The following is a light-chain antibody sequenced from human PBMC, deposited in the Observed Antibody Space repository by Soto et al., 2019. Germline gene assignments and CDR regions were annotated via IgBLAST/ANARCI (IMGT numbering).Light chain of an antibody. V-gene: IGLV2-11*01. CDR1: SSDVGGYNF. J-gene: IGLJ1*01. CDR3: CSYAGSYTYV. Sequence: QSVLTQPRSVSGSPGQSVTISCTGTSSDVGGYNFVSWYQHHPGKAPKLIIYNVIQRPSGVPDRFSASKSDNTASLTISGLQAEDEADYYCCSYAGSYTYVFGTGTKFTVL. CDR2: NVI.